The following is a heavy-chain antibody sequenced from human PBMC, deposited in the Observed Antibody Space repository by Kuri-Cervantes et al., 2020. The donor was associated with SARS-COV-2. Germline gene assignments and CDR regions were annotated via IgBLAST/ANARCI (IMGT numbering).Heavy chain of an antibody. CDR2: IIGSVGRT. CDR3: AKDLRPAPFLDAFDI. Sequence: GGSLRLSCEALGFTFSSYAMSWFRQAPGKGLEWVSAIIGSVGRTYYADSVKGRFTISRDNSKNKLYLQMNSLKPEYTAVYYCAKDLRPAPFLDAFDIWGQGTMVTVSS. CDR1: GFTFSSYA. V-gene: IGHV3-23*01. D-gene: IGHD2-2*01. J-gene: IGHJ3*02.